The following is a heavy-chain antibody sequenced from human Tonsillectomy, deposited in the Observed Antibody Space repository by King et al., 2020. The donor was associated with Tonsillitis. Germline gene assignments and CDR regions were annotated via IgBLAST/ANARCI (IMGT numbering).Heavy chain of an antibody. CDR2: IKQDGSEK. J-gene: IGHJ5*02. D-gene: IGHD3-3*01. V-gene: IGHV3-7*01. Sequence: VQLVESGGGLVQPGGSLRLSCAASGFTFSTYWMTWVRQAPGKGLDWVANIKQDGSEKYYVDSVKGRFTISRDNAKNSLNLQMKSLRAEDTAIYYCAGGAYYDFWGRYSWFDPWGQGTLVTVSS. CDR3: AGGAYYDFWGRYSWFDP. CDR1: GFTFSTYW.